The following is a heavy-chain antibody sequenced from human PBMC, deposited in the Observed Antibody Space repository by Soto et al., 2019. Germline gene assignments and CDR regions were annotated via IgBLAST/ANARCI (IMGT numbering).Heavy chain of an antibody. D-gene: IGHD4-17*01. CDR3: ARADYGDDSGRTNWFDP. V-gene: IGHV1-18*01. CDR2: ISAYNGNT. Sequence: QVQLVQSGAEVKKPGASVKVSCKASGYTFTSYGISWVRQAPGQGLEWMGWISAYNGNTNYAQKLQGRVTMTTDTSTSTAYMELRSPRSDATAVYYCARADYGDDSGRTNWFDPWGQGPLVTVSS. CDR1: GYTFTSYG. J-gene: IGHJ5*02.